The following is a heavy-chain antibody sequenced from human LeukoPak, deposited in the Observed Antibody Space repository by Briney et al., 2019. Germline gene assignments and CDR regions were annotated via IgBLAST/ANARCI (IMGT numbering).Heavy chain of an antibody. Sequence: GGSLRLSCAASGFTFDDYTMHWVRQAPGKGLEWVSLISWDGGSTYYADSVKGRFSISRDNSKNSLYLQMNSLRTEDTALYYCTSGVGYFDYWGQGTLVTVSS. V-gene: IGHV3-43*01. CDR3: TSGVGYFDY. CDR1: GFTFDDYT. CDR2: ISWDGGST. J-gene: IGHJ4*02. D-gene: IGHD3-3*01.